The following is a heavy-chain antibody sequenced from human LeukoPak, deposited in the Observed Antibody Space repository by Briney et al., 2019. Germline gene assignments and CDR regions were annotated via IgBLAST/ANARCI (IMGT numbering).Heavy chain of an antibody. D-gene: IGHD1-14*01. V-gene: IGHV4-34*01. J-gene: IGHJ6*02. CDR3: GRDNTHLMDV. CDR2: INHSGST. Sequence: PSETLSLTCAVYGGSFSGYYWSWIRQPPGKGLQWIGEINHSGSTNYNPSLKSRVTIPVDTSKSQFSLKLSSVTAADTAVYYCGRDNTHLMDVWGQGTTVTVSS. CDR1: GGSFSGYY.